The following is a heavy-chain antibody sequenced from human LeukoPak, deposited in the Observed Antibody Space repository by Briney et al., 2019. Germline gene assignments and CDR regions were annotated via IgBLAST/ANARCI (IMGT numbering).Heavy chain of an antibody. V-gene: IGHV1-46*01. D-gene: IGHD1-14*01. J-gene: IGHJ4*02. Sequence: ASVKVSCKASGYTFTSYGISWVRQAPGQGLEWMGIINPSGGSTSYAQKFQGRVTMTRDTSTSTVYMELSSLRSEDTAVYYCARDRRDRGFTDYWGQGTLVTVSS. CDR2: INPSGGST. CDR1: GYTFTSYG. CDR3: ARDRRDRGFTDY.